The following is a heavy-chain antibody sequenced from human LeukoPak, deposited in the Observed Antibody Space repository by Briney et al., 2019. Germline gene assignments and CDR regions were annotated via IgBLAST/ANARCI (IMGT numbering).Heavy chain of an antibody. Sequence: SETLSLTCAVYGGSFSGYYWSWIRQPPGKGLEWIGEINHSGSTNYNPSLKSRVTISVDTSRNQFSLKLSSVTAADTAVYYCAIQLWSQDWFDPWGQGTLVTVSS. J-gene: IGHJ5*02. CDR3: AIQLWSQDWFDP. D-gene: IGHD5-18*01. CDR1: GGSFSGYY. V-gene: IGHV4-34*01. CDR2: INHSGST.